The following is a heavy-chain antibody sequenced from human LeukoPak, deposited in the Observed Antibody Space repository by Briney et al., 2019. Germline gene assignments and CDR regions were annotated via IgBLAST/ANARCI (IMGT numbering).Heavy chain of an antibody. CDR3: ARNSPEWSHLRYFHYYYMDV. D-gene: IGHD3-3*01. V-gene: IGHV4-4*07. CDR2: IYSSGTT. CDR1: DGSISTYT. Sequence: KPSETLSLTCTVPDGSISTYTWTWIRQPAGKGLEWIGRIYSSGTTISNPSLKSRLTMSVDTSKTQFSLNLRSVPAADTAVYYCARNSPEWSHLRYFHYYYMDVWSKGTTVTVSS. J-gene: IGHJ6*03.